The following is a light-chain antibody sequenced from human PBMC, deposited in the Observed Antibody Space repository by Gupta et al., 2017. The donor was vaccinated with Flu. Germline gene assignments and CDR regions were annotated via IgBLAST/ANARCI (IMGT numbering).Light chain of an antibody. Sequence: DIQMTQSPSTLSASVGDRVTITCRASQSVSGWLAWYQQKPGKAPKVLIYEASNLQSGVPSRFSGSGSGTEFTLTTSSLQPDDFATYYCQQYRTYPITFGQGTXLEI. CDR3: QQYRTYPIT. CDR2: EAS. CDR1: QSVSGW. J-gene: IGKJ5*01. V-gene: IGKV1-5*03.